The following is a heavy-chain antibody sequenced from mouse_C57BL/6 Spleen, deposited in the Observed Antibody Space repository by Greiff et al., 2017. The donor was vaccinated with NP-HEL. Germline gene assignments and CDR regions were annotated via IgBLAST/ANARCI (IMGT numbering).Heavy chain of an antibody. CDR1: GFNIKDDY. Sequence: VQLKESGAELVRPGASVKLSCTASGFNIKDDYMHWVKQRPEQGLEWIGRIDPENGDTEYASKFQGKATIPAAKSSNTAYLQLSSLTSEDTAVYCCTTGAGLPDYWGQGTTLTVSS. J-gene: IGHJ2*01. CDR2: IDPENGDT. V-gene: IGHV14-4*01. CDR3: TTGAGLPDY. D-gene: IGHD3-3*01.